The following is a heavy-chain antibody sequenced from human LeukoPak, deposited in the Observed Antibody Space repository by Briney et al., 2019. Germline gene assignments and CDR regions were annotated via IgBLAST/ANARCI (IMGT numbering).Heavy chain of an antibody. V-gene: IGHV3-23*01. J-gene: IGHJ4*02. CDR3: AKDWDYYGSGSYSDY. CDR1: GFTFSTYP. D-gene: IGHD3-10*01. CDR2: ISDSGGRI. Sequence: GGSLRLSCAASGFTFSTYPMSWVRQAPGKGLEWVSTISDSGGRIYYADSVKGRFTVSRDNSKNTLFLQMNSLRAEDTAVYYCAKDWDYYGSGSYSDYWGQGTLVTVSS.